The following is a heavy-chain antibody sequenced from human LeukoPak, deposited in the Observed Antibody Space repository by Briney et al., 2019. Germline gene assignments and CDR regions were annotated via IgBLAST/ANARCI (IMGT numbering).Heavy chain of an antibody. J-gene: IGHJ6*03. CDR1: GYTFTSYY. V-gene: IGHV1-46*01. D-gene: IGHD1-26*01. CDR3: AREAPGVPSPWDYYYMDV. CDR2: INPSGGST. Sequence: GASVKVSCKASGYTFTSYYMHWVRQAPGQGLEWMGIINPSGGSTSYAQKFQGRVTMTRDTSTSTVYMELSSLRSEDTAVYYCAREAPGVPSPWDYYYMDVWGKGTTVTISS.